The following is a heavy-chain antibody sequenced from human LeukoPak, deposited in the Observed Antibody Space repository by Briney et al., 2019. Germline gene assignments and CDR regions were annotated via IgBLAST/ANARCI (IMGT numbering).Heavy chain of an antibody. Sequence: ASVKVSCKASGYSFTSNYIHWVRQAPGQGLEWMGMIYPRDGSTSYAQRFQDRVTVTRDTSTSTVHMELSGLRSEDTAVYYCARYYYDSSGYYRLFDYWGQGTLVTVSS. D-gene: IGHD3-22*01. J-gene: IGHJ4*02. CDR2: IYPRDGST. V-gene: IGHV1-46*01. CDR1: GYSFTSNY. CDR3: ARYYYDSSGYYRLFDY.